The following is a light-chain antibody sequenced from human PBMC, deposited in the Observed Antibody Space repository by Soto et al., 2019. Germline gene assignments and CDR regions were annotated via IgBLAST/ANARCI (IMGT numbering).Light chain of an antibody. V-gene: IGLV1-44*01. CDR3: AAWDGSLTSVV. Sequence: QSVLTQPPSASGTPGQWVTISCSGSSSNIGSNTVSWYQQVPGTAPKLLIYSNDQRPSGVPDRFSGSKSGPSASLAISGLQSEDEADYYCAAWDGSLTSVVFRGGTKLTVL. CDR2: SND. J-gene: IGLJ2*01. CDR1: SSNIGSNT.